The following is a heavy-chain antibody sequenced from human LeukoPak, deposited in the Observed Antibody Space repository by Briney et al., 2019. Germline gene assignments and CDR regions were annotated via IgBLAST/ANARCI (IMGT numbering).Heavy chain of an antibody. CDR3: ARLSPSLRDIVVVVAAGAEFDY. CDR2: IYPGDSNT. CDR1: GTSFINYW. J-gene: IGHJ4*02. V-gene: IGHV5-51*01. D-gene: IGHD2-15*01. Sequence: GESLKISCRHSGTSFINYWIGWVRQMPGKGLEWMGIIYPGDSNTRYSPSFQGQVTISADKSISTAYLQWSSLKASDTAMYYCARLSPSLRDIVVVVAAGAEFDYWGQGTLVTVSS.